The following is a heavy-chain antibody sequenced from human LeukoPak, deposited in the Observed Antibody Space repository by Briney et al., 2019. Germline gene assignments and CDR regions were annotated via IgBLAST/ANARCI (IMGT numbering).Heavy chain of an antibody. D-gene: IGHD6-19*01. CDR1: GYTFTSSG. Sequence: ASVKVSCKASGYTFTSSGISWVRQAPGQGLEWMGWISAYNGNTNYAQKLQGRVTMTTDTSTSTAYMELRSLRSDDTAVYYCAWRLAVAGILDYWGQGTLVTVSS. CDR2: ISAYNGNT. V-gene: IGHV1-18*04. CDR3: AWRLAVAGILDY. J-gene: IGHJ4*02.